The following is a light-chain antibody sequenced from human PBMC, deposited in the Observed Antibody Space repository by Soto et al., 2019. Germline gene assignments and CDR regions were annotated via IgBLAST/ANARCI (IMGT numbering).Light chain of an antibody. V-gene: IGKV4-1*01. CDR2: WAS. J-gene: IGKJ1*01. CDR1: QSVLYSSNNKNY. Sequence: DIVMTQSPDSLAVSLGERATINCKSSQSVLYSSNNKNYLAWYQQKPGQPPKLLIYWASTRESGVPDRFSGSGSGTDFTLTISSLQAEDVAVYYCQQCSNWPPKWTFGQGTKVDIK. CDR3: QQCSNWPPKWT.